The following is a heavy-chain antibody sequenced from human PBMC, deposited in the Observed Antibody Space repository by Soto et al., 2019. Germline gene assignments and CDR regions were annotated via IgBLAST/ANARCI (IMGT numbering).Heavy chain of an antibody. Sequence: SVKVSCKASGGTFSIYAISWVRQAPGQGLEWMGGIIPIFGTANYAQKFQGRVTITADESTSTAYMELSSLRSEDTAVYYCAKDHWGYSTIFGVADYWGQGTLVTVSS. D-gene: IGHD3-3*01. CDR1: GGTFSIYA. J-gene: IGHJ4*02. CDR2: IIPIFGTA. V-gene: IGHV1-69*13. CDR3: AKDHWGYSTIFGVADY.